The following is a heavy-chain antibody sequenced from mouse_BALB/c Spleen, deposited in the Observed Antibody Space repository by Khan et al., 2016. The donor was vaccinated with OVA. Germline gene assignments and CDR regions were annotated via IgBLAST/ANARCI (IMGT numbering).Heavy chain of an antibody. Sequence: VQLKQSGPELMKPGASVKISCKASGYSFTSYYIHWIMQSHGKSLEWIGYIDPFSGGITYNQKFKGKATLTVDKSSSTSYLYCSNLTSEDSAVHYCTRHGYVAWFTYWGQGTLVTVSA. CDR3: TRHGYVAWFTY. CDR1: GYSFTSYY. CDR2: IDPFSGGI. D-gene: IGHD2-2*01. J-gene: IGHJ3*01. V-gene: IGHV1S135*01.